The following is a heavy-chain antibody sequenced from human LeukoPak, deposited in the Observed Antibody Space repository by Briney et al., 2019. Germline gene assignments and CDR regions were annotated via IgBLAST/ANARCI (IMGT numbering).Heavy chain of an antibody. J-gene: IGHJ4*02. Sequence: PGRSLRLSCAASGSTFDDYAMHWVRQAPGKGLEWVSGISWNSGSIGYADSVKGRFTISRDNAKNSLYLQMNSLRAEDTALYYCAKVHGYSYGPFDYWGQGTLVTVSS. CDR2: ISWNSGSI. D-gene: IGHD5-18*01. V-gene: IGHV3-9*01. CDR3: AKVHGYSYGPFDY. CDR1: GSTFDDYA.